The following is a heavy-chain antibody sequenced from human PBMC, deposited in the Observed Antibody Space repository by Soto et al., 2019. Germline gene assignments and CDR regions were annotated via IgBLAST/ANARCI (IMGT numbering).Heavy chain of an antibody. D-gene: IGHD3-3*01. CDR2: INGGSTT. CDR3: AKDKDWSGVYGMGV. J-gene: IGHJ6*02. CDR1: GFRVCIYA. V-gene: IGHV3-23*01. Sequence: PGVSLKLAFSSSGFRVCIYAMGWVRQTPRNGLEWVTAINGGSTTDYAGSGKGRFTISRDNSKNTLYLQMHSLRAEDTAVYYCAKDKDWSGVYGMGVWGQGTTGNVSS.